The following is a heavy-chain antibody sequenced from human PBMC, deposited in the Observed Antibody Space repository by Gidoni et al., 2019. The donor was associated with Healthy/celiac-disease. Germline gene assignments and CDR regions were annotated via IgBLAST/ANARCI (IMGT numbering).Heavy chain of an antibody. Sequence: QITLKESGPTLVKPTQTLTLTCTFSGFSLSTSGVGVGWIRQPPGKALEWLALIYWNDDKRYSPSLKSRLTITKDTSKNQVVLTMTNMDPVDTATYYCAHRMGELPSFDYWGQGTLVTVSS. CDR2: IYWNDDK. CDR1: GFSLSTSGVG. D-gene: IGHD1-26*01. CDR3: AHRMGELPSFDY. J-gene: IGHJ4*02. V-gene: IGHV2-5*01.